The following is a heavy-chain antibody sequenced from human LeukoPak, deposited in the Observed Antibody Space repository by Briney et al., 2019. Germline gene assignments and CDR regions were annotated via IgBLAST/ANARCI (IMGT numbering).Heavy chain of an antibody. V-gene: IGHV3-21*04. Sequence: GGSLRLSCAASGFTFSSYSMNWVRQAPGKGLEWVSSISNDGKYIYYADSVKGRFTISRDNAKNSLYLQMNSLRAEDTALYYCAKDGYDYGDPAGAFDIWGQGTMVTVSS. D-gene: IGHD4-17*01. CDR3: AKDGYDYGDPAGAFDI. J-gene: IGHJ3*02. CDR2: ISNDGKYI. CDR1: GFTFSSYS.